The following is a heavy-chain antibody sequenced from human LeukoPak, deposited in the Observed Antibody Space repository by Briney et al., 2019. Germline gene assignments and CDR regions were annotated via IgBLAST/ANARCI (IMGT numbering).Heavy chain of an antibody. Sequence: GESLRISCKGSGYSFTSYWIGWVRQMPGKGLEWMGRIDPSDSYTNYSPSFQGHVTISADKSISTANLQWSSLKASDTAMYYCARLPRTGDYPTYWYFDLWGRGTLVTVSS. CDR1: GYSFTSYW. V-gene: IGHV5-10-1*01. CDR2: IDPSDSYT. J-gene: IGHJ2*01. D-gene: IGHD4-17*01. CDR3: ARLPRTGDYPTYWYFDL.